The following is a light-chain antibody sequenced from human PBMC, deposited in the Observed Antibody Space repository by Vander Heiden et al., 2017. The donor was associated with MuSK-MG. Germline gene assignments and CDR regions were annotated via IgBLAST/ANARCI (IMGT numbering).Light chain of an antibody. Sequence: DIQMTQSPSTLSASVRDRVTITCRASQSVNTWLAWYQQKPGHAPKLLIYRSSSLESGVPSRFSGSGSGTEFTLTITSLQPDDFATYYCQQCNSYPYTFGQGTKLEIK. V-gene: IGKV1-5*03. CDR2: RSS. J-gene: IGKJ2*01. CDR3: QQCNSYPYT. CDR1: QSVNTW.